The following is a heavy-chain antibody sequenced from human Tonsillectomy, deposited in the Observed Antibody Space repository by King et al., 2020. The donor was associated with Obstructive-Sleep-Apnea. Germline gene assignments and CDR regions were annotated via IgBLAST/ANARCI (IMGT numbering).Heavy chain of an antibody. J-gene: IGHJ3*02. CDR3: ARDPACYYGSGTPSVGFDI. D-gene: IGHD3-10*01. Sequence: VQLQESGPGLVKPSQSLSLICTVSGGSISSGGYYWSWIRQNPGKGLEWIGYIYYSGSAYYNPSLKSRVTISVDTSKNQFSLKLSSVTAADTAVYYCARDPACYYGSGTPSVGFDIWGQGTLVIVSS. CDR2: IYYSGSA. CDR1: GGSISSGGYY. V-gene: IGHV4-31*03.